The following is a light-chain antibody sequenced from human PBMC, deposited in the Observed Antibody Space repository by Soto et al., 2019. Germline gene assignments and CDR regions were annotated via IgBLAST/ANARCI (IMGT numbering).Light chain of an antibody. CDR2: AAS. V-gene: IGKV1-12*01. J-gene: IGKJ4*01. Sequence: DLQMTQSPSSVSASVGDRVSITCRASQDISNWLAWYQQKPGEAPKVLIYAASTLQSGVPSRFSGSGSGTDFTLTISSLQAEDFATYFCQEANSFPLTFGGGTKVEIK. CDR3: QEANSFPLT. CDR1: QDISNW.